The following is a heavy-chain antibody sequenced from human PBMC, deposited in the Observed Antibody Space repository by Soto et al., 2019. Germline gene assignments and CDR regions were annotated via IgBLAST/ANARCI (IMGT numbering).Heavy chain of an antibody. CDR2: INTYDTKT. Sequence: GASVKVSCKASGYTFTNYGISWVRQAPGQGLEWMGWINTYDTKTKYEQKYQGRVTMTTDTSTSTAYMELRSLISDDTAVYYCARGGIRGYSYYTLDVWGQGTTVTVSS. CDR1: GYTFTNYG. D-gene: IGHD1-26*01. V-gene: IGHV1-18*01. J-gene: IGHJ6*02. CDR3: ARGGIRGYSYYTLDV.